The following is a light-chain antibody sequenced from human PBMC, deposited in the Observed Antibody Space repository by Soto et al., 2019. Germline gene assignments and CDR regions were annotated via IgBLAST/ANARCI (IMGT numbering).Light chain of an antibody. Sequence: NFMLTQHHSVSESPGKTVTISCTGSSGSIATNYVQWYQQRPGSAPTTVIYEDNQRPSGVPDRFSGSIDSSSNSASLTISGLKTEDEADYYCQSYDSSNHAVFGGGTQLTVL. CDR1: SGSIATNY. CDR3: QSYDSSNHAV. J-gene: IGLJ7*01. CDR2: EDN. V-gene: IGLV6-57*02.